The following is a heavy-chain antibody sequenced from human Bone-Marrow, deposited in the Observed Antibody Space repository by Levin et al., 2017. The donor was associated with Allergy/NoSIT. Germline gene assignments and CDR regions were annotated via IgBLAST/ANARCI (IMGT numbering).Heavy chain of an antibody. V-gene: IGHV4-38-2*02. Sequence: SETLSLTCAVSGYSISSGYYWVWIRQPPGKGLEWIASIYRSGTTYYNPSLKSRVTISVDTSKNQFSLRLTSVTAADTAVYYCAREAPYSSSSLDYWGQGTLVTVSS. CDR1: GYSISSGYY. J-gene: IGHJ4*02. CDR2: IYRSGTT. CDR3: AREAPYSSSSLDY. D-gene: IGHD6-6*01.